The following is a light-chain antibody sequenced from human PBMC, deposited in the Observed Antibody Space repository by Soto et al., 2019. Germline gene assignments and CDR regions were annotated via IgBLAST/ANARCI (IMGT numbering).Light chain of an antibody. J-gene: IGKJ1*01. CDR2: DAS. V-gene: IGKV3-20*01. CDR1: QSVSGSY. Sequence: EIMLTQSPGTLSLSPGDRATLSCRASQSVSGSYLAWYQQKPGQAPRLVIYDASSRATGIPDRFSGSGSGADFTLTISRLEPEDFATYYCQHYNSYSEAFGQGTKVELK. CDR3: QHYNSYSEA.